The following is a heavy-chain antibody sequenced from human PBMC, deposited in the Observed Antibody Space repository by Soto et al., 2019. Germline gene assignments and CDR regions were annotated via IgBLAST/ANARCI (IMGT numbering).Heavy chain of an antibody. Sequence: PGGSLRLSCSASGFTFSSYAMHWVRQAPGKGLEYVSAISSNGGSTYYADSVKGRFTISRDNSKNTLYLQMSSLRAEDTAVYYCVKDRIYPLAYCGGDCCYTYHGLDVWGQGTTVTSP. CDR1: GFTFSSYA. CDR3: VKDRIYPLAYCGGDCCYTYHGLDV. CDR2: ISSNGGST. V-gene: IGHV3-64D*06. D-gene: IGHD2-21*02. J-gene: IGHJ6*02.